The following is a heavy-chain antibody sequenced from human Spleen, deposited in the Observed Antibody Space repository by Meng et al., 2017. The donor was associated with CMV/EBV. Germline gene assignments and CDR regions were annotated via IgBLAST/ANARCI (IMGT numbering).Heavy chain of an antibody. Sequence: SVKVSCKTSGSTSRRLSITWVRQAPGQGLEWMGGIIPIFGTANYAQKFQGRVTITTDESTSTAYMELSSLRSEDTAVYYCARDRGSGYFDYWGQGTLVTVSS. CDR1: GSTSRRLS. J-gene: IGHJ4*02. CDR2: IIPIFGTA. V-gene: IGHV1-69*05. CDR3: ARDRGSGYFDY.